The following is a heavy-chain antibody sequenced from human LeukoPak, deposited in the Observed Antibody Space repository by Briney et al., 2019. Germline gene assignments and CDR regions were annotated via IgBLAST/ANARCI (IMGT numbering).Heavy chain of an antibody. CDR1: GFTFSSYG. Sequence: GGSLRLSCAASGFTFSSYGMHWVRQAPGTGLEGVAFISYEGAIKYYADSVKGRFTSSRDNSTNTLYLQMNSLRAEDTAMYYCARSEGWFDPWGQGTLVTVSS. V-gene: IGHV3-30*03. CDR3: ARSEGWFDP. J-gene: IGHJ5*02. CDR2: ISYEGAIK.